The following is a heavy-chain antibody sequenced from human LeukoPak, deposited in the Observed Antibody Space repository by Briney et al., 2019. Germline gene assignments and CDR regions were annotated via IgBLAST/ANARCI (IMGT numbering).Heavy chain of an antibody. D-gene: IGHD6-19*01. V-gene: IGHV2-70*17. CDR2: IDWDDDK. CDR3: ARIDGSGGSPQMDY. CDR1: GFSLSTSRMS. J-gene: IGHJ4*02. Sequence: SGPALVKPTQTLTLTCTFSGFSLSTSRMSVSWIRQPPGKALEWLARIDWDDDKFYATSLKTRLTISKDTSRNQVVLTLTNVDPVDTATYYCARIDGSGGSPQMDYWGQGTLVTVSS.